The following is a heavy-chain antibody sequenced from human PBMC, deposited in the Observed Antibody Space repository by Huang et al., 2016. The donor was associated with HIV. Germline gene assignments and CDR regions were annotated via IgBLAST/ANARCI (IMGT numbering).Heavy chain of an antibody. CDR1: EFTFSDYA. CDR2: ISYDGNYK. V-gene: IGHV3-30*18. D-gene: IGHD6-13*01. Sequence: QVQLVESGGGVVQPGRSLRLSCAASEFTFSDYAMHWVRQAPGKGRYWFGVISYDGNYKNHADSVKCRFTISRDNSTNTRYLEMNSLRAEDTAVYFWAKEIAVPGSRWFDPWGQGTPVTVSS. J-gene: IGHJ5*02. CDR3: AKEIAVPGSRWFDP.